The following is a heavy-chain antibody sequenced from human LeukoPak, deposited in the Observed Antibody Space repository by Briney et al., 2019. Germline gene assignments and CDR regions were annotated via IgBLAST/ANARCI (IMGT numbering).Heavy chain of an antibody. CDR1: GFTFSSYE. D-gene: IGHD5-24*01. V-gene: IGHV3-48*03. Sequence: GGSLRLSCAASGFTFSSYEMNWVRQAPGKGLEWVSYISSSGSTIYYADSVKGRFTISRDNAKNSLYQQMNSLRAEDTAVYYCARDRREMATTYFDYWGQGTLVTVSS. CDR3: ARDRREMATTYFDY. CDR2: ISSSGSTI. J-gene: IGHJ4*02.